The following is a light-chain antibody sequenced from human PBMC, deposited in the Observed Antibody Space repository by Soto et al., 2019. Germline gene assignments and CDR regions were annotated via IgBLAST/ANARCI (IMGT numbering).Light chain of an antibody. V-gene: IGLV1-40*01. CDR1: SSNIGAGYD. J-gene: IGLJ2*01. CDR3: QSYDSSLSAPL. CDR2: GNS. Sequence: QAVVTQPPSVSGAPGQRVTISCTGSSSNIGAGYDVHWYQQLPGTAPKLLIYGNSNRPSGVPDRFSGSKSGTSASLAITGLQAEDEADYYCQSYDSSLSAPLFGGGTQLTVL.